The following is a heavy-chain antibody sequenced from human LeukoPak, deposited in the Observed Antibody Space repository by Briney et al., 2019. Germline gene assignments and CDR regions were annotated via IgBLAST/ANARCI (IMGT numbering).Heavy chain of an antibody. D-gene: IGHD3-10*01. J-gene: IGHJ4*02. CDR3: ARRGYYYGSGRFDY. CDR2: INHSGST. CDR1: GGSISSSSYY. Sequence: SETLSLTCTVSGGSISSSSYYWGWIRQPPGKGLEWIGEINHSGSTNYNPSLKSRVTISVDTSKNQFSLKLSSVTAADTAVYYCARRGYYYGSGRFDYWGQGTLVTVSS. V-gene: IGHV4-39*07.